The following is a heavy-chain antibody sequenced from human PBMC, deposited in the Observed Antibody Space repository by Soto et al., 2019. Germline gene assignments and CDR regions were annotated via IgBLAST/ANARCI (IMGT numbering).Heavy chain of an antibody. CDR3: ASDDFWSGARPVY. J-gene: IGHJ4*02. CDR2: ISYDGSNK. Sequence: QVQLVESGGGVVQPGRSLRLSCAASGFTFSSYAMHWVRQAPGKGLEWVAVISYDGSNKYYADSVKGRFTISRDNSKNTLYLQMNSLRDEDTAVYYCASDDFWSGARPVYWGQGTMDTVSS. V-gene: IGHV3-30-3*01. CDR1: GFTFSSYA. D-gene: IGHD3-3*01.